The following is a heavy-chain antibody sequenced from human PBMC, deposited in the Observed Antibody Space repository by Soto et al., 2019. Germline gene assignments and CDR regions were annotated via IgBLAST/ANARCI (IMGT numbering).Heavy chain of an antibody. V-gene: IGHV1-69*08. J-gene: IGHJ4*02. CDR2: IIPILGIA. Sequence: QVQLVQSGAEVKKPGSSVKVSCKASGGTFSSYTISWVRQAPGQGLEWMGRIIPILGIANYAQKFQGRVTIAADKATSTAYMELCSLRSEDTAVYYCARDFRSEISGISPSVDYWGQGTLVTVSS. CDR1: GGTFSSYT. CDR3: ARDFRSEISGISPSVDY.